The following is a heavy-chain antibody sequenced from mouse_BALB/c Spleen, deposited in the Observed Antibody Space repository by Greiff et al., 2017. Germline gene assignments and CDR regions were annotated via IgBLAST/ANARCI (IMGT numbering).Heavy chain of an antibody. CDR3: ARGTAGYFDY. Sequence: EVQLQESGPGLVKPSQSLSLTCTVTGYSITSDYAWNWIRQFPGNKLEWMGYISYSGSTSYNPSLKSRISITRDTSKNQFFLQLNSVTTEDTATYYCARGTAGYFDYWGQGTTLTVSS. J-gene: IGHJ2*01. CDR2: ISYSGST. D-gene: IGHD1-2*01. CDR1: GYSITSDYA. V-gene: IGHV3-2*02.